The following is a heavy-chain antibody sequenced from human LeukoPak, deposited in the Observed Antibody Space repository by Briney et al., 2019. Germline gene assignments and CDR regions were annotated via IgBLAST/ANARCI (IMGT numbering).Heavy chain of an antibody. V-gene: IGHV3-74*01. D-gene: IGHD4-17*01. CDR1: GFTFSAYS. J-gene: IGHJ4*02. Sequence: GGSLRLSCAASGFTFSAYSMNWVRQAPGKGLVWVSRINSDGSSTRYADSVKGRFTISRDNAKNTLYLQMNSLRAEDTAVYYCTRDRPGDDGYDYWGQGTLVTVSS. CDR3: TRDRPGDDGYDY. CDR2: INSDGSST.